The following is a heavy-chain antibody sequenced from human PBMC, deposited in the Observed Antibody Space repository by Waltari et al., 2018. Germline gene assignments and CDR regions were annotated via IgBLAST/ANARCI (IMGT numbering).Heavy chain of an antibody. CDR3: ARAGYYDGGGYSFGAFDI. V-gene: IGHV4-59*11. D-gene: IGHD3-22*01. CDR2: MSYSGVT. CDR1: GGSISSHY. J-gene: IGHJ3*02. Sequence: QVQLQESGPGLVKPSETLSLICTVSGGSISSHYWNWIRQPPGKGPEWIGYMSYSGVTNYNPSLKGRVTISVDTSKNQFSLKLKSVTAADTAVYYCARAGYYDGGGYSFGAFDIWGQGTVVTVSS.